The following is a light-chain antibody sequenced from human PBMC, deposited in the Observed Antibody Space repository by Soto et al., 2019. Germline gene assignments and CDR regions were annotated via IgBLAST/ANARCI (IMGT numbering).Light chain of an antibody. CDR1: QSVGSN. J-gene: IGKJ3*01. CDR2: GAS. Sequence: EIVMTQSPATLSLSPGERANLSCRASQSVGSNLAWYQQKPGQAPRLLIYGASTRVPGIPARFSGSGSGTEFSLTISSLQSEDFAVYYCQHYNTWPPPFGPGTKVDIK. V-gene: IGKV3-15*01. CDR3: QHYNTWPPP.